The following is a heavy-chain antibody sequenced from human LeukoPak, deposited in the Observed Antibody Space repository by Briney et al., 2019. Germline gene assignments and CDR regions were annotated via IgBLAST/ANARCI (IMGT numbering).Heavy chain of an antibody. J-gene: IGHJ4*02. V-gene: IGHV3-23*01. D-gene: IGHD6-19*01. Sequence: PGGSLRLSCAASGFTFRTYAMSWVRQAPGKGLEWVSAITGSGGSTYYADSVKGRFTISRDNSKNTLYLQMNSLRAEDTAVYYCAKDQGDYSSGWSNFDYWGQGSLVTVSS. CDR2: ITGSGGST. CDR1: GFTFRTYA. CDR3: AKDQGDYSSGWSNFDY.